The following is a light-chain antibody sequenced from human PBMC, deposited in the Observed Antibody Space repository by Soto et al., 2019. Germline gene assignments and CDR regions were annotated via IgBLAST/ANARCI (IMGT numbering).Light chain of an antibody. Sequence: QSVLTQPASVSGSPGQSITISCTGTSSDIGNYDFVSWYQQVPGTAPKAMIYEVSSRPSGVSNRFSGSKSGNTASLTISGLQAEDEADYYCSSYSSSSILYVFGTGTKLTVL. CDR2: EVS. V-gene: IGLV2-14*01. CDR1: SSDIGNYDF. J-gene: IGLJ1*01. CDR3: SSYSSSSILYV.